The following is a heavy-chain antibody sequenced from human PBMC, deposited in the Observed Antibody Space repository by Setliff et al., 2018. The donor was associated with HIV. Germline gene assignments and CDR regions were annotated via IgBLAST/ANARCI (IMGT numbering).Heavy chain of an antibody. CDR2: IYYSGST. Sequence: SETLSLTCTVSGGSISSGDYYWSWIRQPPGKGLEWIGYIYYSGSTYYNPSLKSRVTISVDTSKNQFSLKLSSVTAADTAVYYCARARGRAPLSYYFDSWGQGRLVTVSS. J-gene: IGHJ4*02. V-gene: IGHV4-30-4*02. CDR1: GGSISSGDYY. D-gene: IGHD2-2*01. CDR3: ARARGRAPLSYYFDS.